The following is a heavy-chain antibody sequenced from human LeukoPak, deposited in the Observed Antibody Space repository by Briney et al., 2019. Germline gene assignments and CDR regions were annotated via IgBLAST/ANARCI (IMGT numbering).Heavy chain of an antibody. D-gene: IGHD5/OR15-5a*01. Sequence: GGSLRLSCAASGFTFSSYGMHWVRQAPGKGLEWVAVMSYDGSKEYYADSVKGRFAISRDNSKNTLYLQMNSLRVEDTAVYYCLVWKHVFDRWGQGTLVTVSS. J-gene: IGHJ5*02. CDR2: MSYDGSKE. CDR1: GFTFSSYG. V-gene: IGHV3-30*03. CDR3: LVWKHVFDR.